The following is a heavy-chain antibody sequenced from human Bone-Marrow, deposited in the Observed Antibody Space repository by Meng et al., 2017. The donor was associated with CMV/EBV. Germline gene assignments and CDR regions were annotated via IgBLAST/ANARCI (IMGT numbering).Heavy chain of an antibody. D-gene: IGHD2-2*01. Sequence: GESLKISCAASGFTFTAYWMSWVRQAPGKGLEWVAVISYDGSNKYYADSVKGRFTISRDNSKNTLYLQMNSLRAEDTAVYYCARDQLYQLLLDYWGQGTLVTVSS. CDR2: ISYDGSNK. CDR3: ARDQLYQLLLDY. J-gene: IGHJ4*02. CDR1: GFTFTAYW. V-gene: IGHV3-30*03.